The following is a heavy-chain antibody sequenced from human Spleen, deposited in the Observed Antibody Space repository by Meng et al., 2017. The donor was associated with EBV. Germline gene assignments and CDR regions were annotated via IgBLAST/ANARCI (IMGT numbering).Heavy chain of an antibody. Sequence: QWQLQRWGAGSLKPSETLSLTCAVYGGSFSGYYWSWIRQPPGKGLEWIGEINHSGSTNYNPSLKSRVTISVDTSKNQFSLKVSSVTAADTAVYYCARAYCDSTSCYLLFDPWGQGTLVTVSS. CDR2: INHSGST. CDR1: GGSFSGYY. J-gene: IGHJ5*02. D-gene: IGHD2-2*01. V-gene: IGHV4-34*01. CDR3: ARAYCDSTSCYLLFDP.